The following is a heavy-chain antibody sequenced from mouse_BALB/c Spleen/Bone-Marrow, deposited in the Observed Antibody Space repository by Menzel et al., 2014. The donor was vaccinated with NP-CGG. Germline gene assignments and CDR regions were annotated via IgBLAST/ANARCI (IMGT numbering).Heavy chain of an antibody. Sequence: QVHVKQSGAELAKPGASVKMSCKASGYTFTSYWMHWVKQRPGQGLEWIGYINPSTGYTEYNQKFKDKATLTADKSSSTAYMQLSSLTSEDSAVYFCARGQFAYWGQGTLVTVSA. V-gene: IGHV1-7*01. CDR2: INPSTGYT. CDR1: GYTFTSYW. J-gene: IGHJ3*01. CDR3: ARGQFAY.